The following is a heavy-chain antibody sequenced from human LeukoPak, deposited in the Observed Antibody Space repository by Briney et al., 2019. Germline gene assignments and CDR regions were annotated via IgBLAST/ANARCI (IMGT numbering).Heavy chain of an antibody. CDR2: IYYSGNT. J-gene: IGHJ6*02. CDR1: GGSISSYY. V-gene: IGHV4-59*01. CDR3: ARDRISSYDNTYYYYGMDV. D-gene: IGHD5-12*01. Sequence: SETLSLACTVSGGSISSYYWSWIRQPPGKGLEWIGYIYYSGNTNYNPSLKSRVTISVDTSKNQFSLKLSSVTAADTAVYYCARDRISSYDNTYYYYGMDVWGQGTTVTVSS.